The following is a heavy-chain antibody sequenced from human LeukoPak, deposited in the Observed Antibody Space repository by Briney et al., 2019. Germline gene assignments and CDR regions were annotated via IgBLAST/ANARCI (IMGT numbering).Heavy chain of an antibody. CDR2: IYYSGST. V-gene: IGHV4-39*07. J-gene: IGHJ4*02. D-gene: IGHD6-19*01. Sequence: SETLSLTCTVSGGSISSSGYYWAWIRQPPGRGLEWIGSIYYSGSTYYNPSLKSRVTISVDTSKNQFSLKLSSVTAADTAVYYCASDKGASGWGLGYWGQGTLVTVSS. CDR3: ASDKGASGWGLGY. CDR1: GGSISSSGYY.